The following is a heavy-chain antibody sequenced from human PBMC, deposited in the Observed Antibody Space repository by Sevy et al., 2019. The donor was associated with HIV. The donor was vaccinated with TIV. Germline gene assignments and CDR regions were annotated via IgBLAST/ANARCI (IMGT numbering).Heavy chain of an antibody. V-gene: IGHV3-21*01. D-gene: IGHD6-25*01. CDR3: ARAIRPAYYGMDV. Sequence: EGSLRLSCAASGFTFSSDSMNWVLQAPGKALEWVSSISSSSSYIYYADSVKGRFTISRDNAKNSLYLQMNSLRAEDTAVYYCARAIRPAYYGMDVWGQGTTVTVSS. CDR2: ISSSSSYI. CDR1: GFTFSSDS. J-gene: IGHJ6*02.